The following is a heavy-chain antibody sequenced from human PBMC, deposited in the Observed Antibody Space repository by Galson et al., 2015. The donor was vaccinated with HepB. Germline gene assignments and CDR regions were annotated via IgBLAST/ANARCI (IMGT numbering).Heavy chain of an antibody. J-gene: IGHJ4*02. CDR2: ISYDGSNK. CDR3: ARDGGNYRGYCSGGSCYDYYFDY. Sequence: SLRLSCAASGFTFSSYAMHWVRQAPGKGLEWVAVISYDGSNKYYADSVKGRFTISRDNSKNTLYLQMNSLRAEDTAVYYCARDGGNYRGYCSGGSCYDYYFDYWGQGTLVTVSS. V-gene: IGHV3-30*04. CDR1: GFTFSSYA. D-gene: IGHD2-15*01.